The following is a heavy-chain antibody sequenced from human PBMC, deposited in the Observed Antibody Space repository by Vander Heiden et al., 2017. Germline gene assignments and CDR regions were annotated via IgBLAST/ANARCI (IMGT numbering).Heavy chain of an antibody. D-gene: IGHD6-19*01. CDR1: GFTFSSYA. J-gene: IGHJ6*02. CDR3: ARDRRVADKNYYYYGMDV. Sequence: QVQLVESGGGVVQPGRSLRLSCAASGFTFSSYAMHWVRQAPGKGLEWVAVISYDGSNKYYADSVKGRFTISRDNSKNTLYLQMNSLRAEDTAVYYCARDRRVADKNYYYYGMDVWGQGTTVTVSS. CDR2: ISYDGSNK. V-gene: IGHV3-30-3*01.